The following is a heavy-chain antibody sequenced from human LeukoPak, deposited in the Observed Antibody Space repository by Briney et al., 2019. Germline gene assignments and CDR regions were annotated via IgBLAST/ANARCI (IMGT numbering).Heavy chain of an antibody. V-gene: IGHV1-18*01. CDR2: ISAYNGNT. D-gene: IGHD3-3*01. Sequence: ASVKVSCKASGYTFTSYGISWVRQAPGQGLEWIGWISAYNGNTNYAQKLQGRVTMTTDTSTSTAYMELRSLRSDDTAVYYCARDARPYYDFWSGYYAFDIWGQGTMVTVSS. J-gene: IGHJ3*02. CDR3: ARDARPYYDFWSGYYAFDI. CDR1: GYTFTSYG.